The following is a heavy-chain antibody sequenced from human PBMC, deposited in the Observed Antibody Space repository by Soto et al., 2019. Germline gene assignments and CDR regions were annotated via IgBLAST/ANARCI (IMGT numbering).Heavy chain of an antibody. D-gene: IGHD2-15*01. Sequence: EVQLVESGGGLVQPGGSLRLSCSASGFTFRSSCMHWVRQAPGKGLVWVSRINIDGSSTSYADSVKGRFTISRDNAKNTLYLQMNSLRAEDTAVYYCVRTSLVVAAATREDYWGQGTLVTVSS. CDR1: GFTFRSSC. V-gene: IGHV3-74*01. J-gene: IGHJ4*02. CDR3: VRTSLVVAAATREDY. CDR2: INIDGSST.